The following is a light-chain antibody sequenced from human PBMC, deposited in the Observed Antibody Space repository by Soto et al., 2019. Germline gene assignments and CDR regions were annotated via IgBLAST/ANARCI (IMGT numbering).Light chain of an antibody. CDR3: CSYAGTFYV. CDR2: DVS. V-gene: IGLV2-11*01. J-gene: IGLJ1*01. CDR1: SSDFGGYNY. Sequence: ALTQPRSVSGSPGQSVTISCTGTSSDFGGYNYVSWYQHHPGKAPKLMIYDVSERPSGVPDRFSGSKSGNTASLTISGLQAEDEADYYCCSYAGTFYVFGTGTKVTV.